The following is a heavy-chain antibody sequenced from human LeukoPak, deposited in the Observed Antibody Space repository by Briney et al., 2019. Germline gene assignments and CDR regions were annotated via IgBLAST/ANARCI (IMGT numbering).Heavy chain of an antibody. D-gene: IGHD3-3*01. V-gene: IGHV4-59*11. CDR3: ARVKNGYDFWSGYYTHENYYYYYMDV. Sequence: SETLSLTCTVSGGSISSHYWSWIRQPPGKGLEWIGYIYYSGSTNYNPSLKSRVTISVDTSKNQFSRKPSSVTAADTAVYYCARVKNGYDFWSGYYTHENYYYYYMDVWGKGTTVTVSS. J-gene: IGHJ6*03. CDR1: GGSISSHY. CDR2: IYYSGST.